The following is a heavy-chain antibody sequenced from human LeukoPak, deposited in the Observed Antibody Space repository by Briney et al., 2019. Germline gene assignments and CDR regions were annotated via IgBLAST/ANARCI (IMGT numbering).Heavy chain of an antibody. CDR3: ARTRIQLWLGPDAFDI. D-gene: IGHD5-18*01. Sequence: ASVKVSCKASGYTFTSYYMHWVRQAPGQGLEWMGIINPSGGSTSYAQKFQGRVTMTRDMSTSTVYMELSSLRSEDTAVYYCARTRIQLWLGPDAFDIWGQGTMVTVSS. V-gene: IGHV1-46*01. CDR1: GYTFTSYY. J-gene: IGHJ3*02. CDR2: INPSGGST.